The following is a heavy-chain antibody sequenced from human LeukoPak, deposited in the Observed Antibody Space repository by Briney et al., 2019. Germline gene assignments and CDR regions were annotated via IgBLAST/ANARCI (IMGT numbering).Heavy chain of an antibody. V-gene: IGHV3-30*04. CDR1: GFTFSSYV. CDR3: ARVRAVSMSEWRRGGDYAYGLDV. J-gene: IGHJ6*04. Sequence: GGSLRLSCAGSGFTFSSYVMNWVRQAPGKGLEWVASISYDGTNKHHADSVKGRFTVSRDNSKNIVYLQMNSLRPDDTALYYCARVRAVSMSEWRRGGDYAYGLDVWGKGTTVIVSS. CDR2: ISYDGTNK. D-gene: IGHD3-10*01.